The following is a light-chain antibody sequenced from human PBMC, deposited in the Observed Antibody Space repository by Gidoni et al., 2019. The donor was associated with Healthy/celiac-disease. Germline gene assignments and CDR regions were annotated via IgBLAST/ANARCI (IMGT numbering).Light chain of an antibody. V-gene: IGKV1-39*01. Sequence: DIQMTQSPSSLSASVGDRVTITCRARQSISSYLNWYQQKPGKAPKLLIYAASSLQSGVPSRFSGSGSGTDFTLTISSLQPEDFATYYCQQSYSTPPTFXGXTKVEIK. CDR2: AAS. CDR1: QSISSY. CDR3: QQSYSTPPT. J-gene: IGKJ4*01.